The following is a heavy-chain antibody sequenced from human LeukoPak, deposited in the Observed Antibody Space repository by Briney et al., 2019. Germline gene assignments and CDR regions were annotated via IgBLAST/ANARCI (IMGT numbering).Heavy chain of an antibody. Sequence: SETLSLTCTVSGASISRYYRSWLRQPPGKGLEWLGYIYYSGSTNYTPSLKSRVTISVDTSKNQFSLKLSSVTAADTAVYYCARGSNGYDAFDIWGQGQWSPSLQ. V-gene: IGHV4-59*01. J-gene: IGHJ3*02. CDR1: GASISRYY. D-gene: IGHD5-18*01. CDR2: IYYSGST. CDR3: ARGSNGYDAFDI.